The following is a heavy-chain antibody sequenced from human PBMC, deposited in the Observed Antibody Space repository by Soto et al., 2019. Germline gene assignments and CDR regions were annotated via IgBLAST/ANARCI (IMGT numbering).Heavy chain of an antibody. CDR3: VRDRGTPDSFDI. D-gene: IGHD1-26*01. J-gene: IGHJ3*02. CDR2: IKGDGTTT. V-gene: IGHV3-74*01. CDR1: GFSFSPYF. Sequence: EAHLVESGGGLPQPGGSLRLSCVASGFSFSPYFMDWVRQGPGRGLEWVSHIKGDGTTTAYADSVRGRFIISRDNGRNTLFLQMNSLIDEDTAVYYCVRDRGTPDSFDIWGQGTTVIVSS.